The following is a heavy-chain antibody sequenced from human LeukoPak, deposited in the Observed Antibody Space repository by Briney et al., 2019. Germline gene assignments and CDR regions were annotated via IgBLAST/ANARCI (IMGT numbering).Heavy chain of an antibody. Sequence: ASVKVSCKVSGYTFTDYYMHRVQQAPGKGLEWMGLVDPEDGETIYAQKFQGRVTITADKSTDTAYMELSSLRSEDTAVYYCATEKVGATRAFDYWGQGNLVTVSS. V-gene: IGHV1-69-2*01. J-gene: IGHJ4*02. CDR1: GYTFTDYY. D-gene: IGHD1-26*01. CDR2: VDPEDGET. CDR3: ATEKVGATRAFDY.